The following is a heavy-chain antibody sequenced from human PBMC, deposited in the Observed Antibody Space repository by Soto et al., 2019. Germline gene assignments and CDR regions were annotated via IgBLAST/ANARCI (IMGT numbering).Heavy chain of an antibody. CDR1: GYTFTSYG. D-gene: IGHD6-13*01. CDR3: ARDRIGQGYSSSWGFLSYDY. CDR2: ISAYNGNT. Sequence: ASVKVSCKASGYTFTSYGISWVRQAPGQGLEWMGWISAYNGNTNYAQKLQGRVTMTTDTSTSTAYMELRSLRSDDTAVYYCARDRIGQGYSSSWGFLSYDYWGQGTLVTVSS. V-gene: IGHV1-18*01. J-gene: IGHJ4*02.